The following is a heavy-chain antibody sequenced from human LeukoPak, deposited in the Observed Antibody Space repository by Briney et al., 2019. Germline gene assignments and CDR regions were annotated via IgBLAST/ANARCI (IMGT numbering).Heavy chain of an antibody. Sequence: SVKVSCKASGGTFSSYAISWVRQAPGQGLEWXGGIIPIFGTANYAQKFQGRVTITADESTSTAYMELSSLRSEDTAVYYCARLPDYGDYGDDYWGQGTLVTVSS. D-gene: IGHD4-17*01. CDR3: ARLPDYGDYGDDY. J-gene: IGHJ4*02. CDR1: GGTFSSYA. V-gene: IGHV1-69*01. CDR2: IIPIFGTA.